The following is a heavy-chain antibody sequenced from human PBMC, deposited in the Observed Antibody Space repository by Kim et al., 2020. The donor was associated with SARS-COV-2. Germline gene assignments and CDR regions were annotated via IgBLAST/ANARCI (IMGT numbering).Heavy chain of an antibody. D-gene: IGHD6-6*01. CDR3: AKGERYSSSPYYYYMDV. V-gene: IGHV3-23*01. CDR1: GFSFSSYA. CDR2: NIFKDGDT. Sequence: GGSLRLSCAASGFSFSSYAMTWVRQAPGRGLEWVSTNIFKDGDTYYADSVKGRFTISRDNSKRTLYLQLNSLRVDDTAIYYCAKGERYSSSPYYYYMDVWGKGTTVILSS. J-gene: IGHJ6*03.